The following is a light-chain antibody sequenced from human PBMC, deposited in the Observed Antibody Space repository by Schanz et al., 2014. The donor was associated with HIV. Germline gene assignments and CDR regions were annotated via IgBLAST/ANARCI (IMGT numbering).Light chain of an antibody. Sequence: QSVLAQPPSASETPGQRVTISCSGSSSNIGSNTVYWHQQLPGTAPKHLIYSNNQRPSGVPDRFSGSKSDTSATLAITGLQTEDEADYYCATWDSLLNAVVFGGGTKLTVL. CDR1: SSNIGSNT. CDR2: SNN. V-gene: IGLV1-44*01. CDR3: ATWDSLLNAVV. J-gene: IGLJ2*01.